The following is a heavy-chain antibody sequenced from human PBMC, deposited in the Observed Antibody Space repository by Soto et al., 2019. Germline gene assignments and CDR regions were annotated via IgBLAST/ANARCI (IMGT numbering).Heavy chain of an antibody. Sequence: QVQLVQSGAEVKNSGASVKVSCKASGYTFTSYGFSWVRQAPGQGLEWMGWISAYNGNTNYAQKLQGRVTMTTDTATSTAYMELRSLRSDDTAVYYCARTIGGAYYYGSGSYYTFDYWGQGTLVTVSS. CDR3: ARTIGGAYYYGSGSYYTFDY. CDR2: ISAYNGNT. V-gene: IGHV1-18*01. D-gene: IGHD3-10*01. CDR1: GYTFTSYG. J-gene: IGHJ4*02.